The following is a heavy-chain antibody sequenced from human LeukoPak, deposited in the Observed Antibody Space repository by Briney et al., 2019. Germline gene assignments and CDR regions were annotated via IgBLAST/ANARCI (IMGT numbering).Heavy chain of an antibody. CDR3: TKDIRDYGSGYAFDI. CDR2: IRPDGSNE. V-gene: IGHV3-30*02. D-gene: IGHD3-10*01. J-gene: IGHJ3*02. CDR1: RFIFSTYG. Sequence: GGSLRLSCAASRFIFSTYGMHWVRQAPGKGLEWVAFIRPDGSNEYYAASVRGRFAISRDNSQNTLHLQMNSLRLEDTALYYCTKDIRDYGSGYAFDIWGQGTMVTVSS.